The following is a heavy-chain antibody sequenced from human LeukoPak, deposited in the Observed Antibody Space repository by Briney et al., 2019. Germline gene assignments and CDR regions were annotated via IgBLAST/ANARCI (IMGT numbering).Heavy chain of an antibody. Sequence: PGGSLRLSCAASGFTFSSYWMHWVRQVPGKGVVWVSHIKSDGSSTSYADSVKGRFTISRDNAKNTLYLQMNSLRAEDTAVYYCARDRGDGFDYWGQGTLVTVSS. CDR2: IKSDGSST. CDR3: ARDRGDGFDY. D-gene: IGHD3-3*01. J-gene: IGHJ4*02. V-gene: IGHV3-74*01. CDR1: GFTFSSYW.